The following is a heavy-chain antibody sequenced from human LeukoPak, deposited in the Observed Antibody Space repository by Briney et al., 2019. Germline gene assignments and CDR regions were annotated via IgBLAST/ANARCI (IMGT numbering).Heavy chain of an antibody. CDR3: ARGVRGWYDGAYDV. J-gene: IGHJ3*01. CDR1: GFTVSSHY. D-gene: IGHD6-19*01. V-gene: IGHV3-66*01. Sequence: GGSLRLSCAASGFTVSSHYMSWVRQAPGKGLEWVSIIYSRGSIYYADSVKGRFTISRDTSNNSLYLQMNSLTAGDTAVYYCARGVRGWYDGAYDVWGQGTMVAVSS. CDR2: IYSRGSI.